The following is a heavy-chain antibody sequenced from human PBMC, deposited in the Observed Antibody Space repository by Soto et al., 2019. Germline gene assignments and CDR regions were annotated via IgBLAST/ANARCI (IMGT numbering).Heavy chain of an antibody. J-gene: IGHJ3*02. CDR3: ARNRREADGYNYARTHSDALDI. V-gene: IGHV4-4*07. CDR2: IYTSGST. D-gene: IGHD5-12*01. CDR1: DGYISSYY. Sequence: SKTLSLTCTDSDGYISSYYWSWIRQPAGKGLEWIGRIYTSGSTNYNPSLKSRVTMSVDTSKNQFSMKLSSVTAADTAVYYCARNRREADGYNYARTHSDALDIRGKGTMVTVSS.